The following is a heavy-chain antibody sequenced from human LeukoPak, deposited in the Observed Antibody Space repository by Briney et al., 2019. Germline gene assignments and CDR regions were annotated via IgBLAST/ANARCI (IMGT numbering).Heavy chain of an antibody. Sequence: GGSLRLSCAASGFTFSSYAMSWVRQAPGKGLEWVSAISGSGGSTYYADSVKGRFTISRDNSKNTLYLQMNSLRAEDTAVYYCAKDLVPHYHYGMDVWGQGTTVTVSS. CDR1: GFTFSSYA. CDR2: ISGSGGST. D-gene: IGHD2-21*01. CDR3: AKDLVPHYHYGMDV. V-gene: IGHV3-23*01. J-gene: IGHJ6*02.